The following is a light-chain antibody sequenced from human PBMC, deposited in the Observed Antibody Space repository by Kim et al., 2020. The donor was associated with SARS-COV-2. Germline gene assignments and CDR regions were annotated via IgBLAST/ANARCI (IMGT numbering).Light chain of an antibody. Sequence: EIVMTQTPATLSVSPGESVTLSCRASQSLSDNLAWYQHKPGQAPRLLIYGASFRAIGIPARFSGSGSGTEFTLTISSLQSEDFAIYYCQQYNDGRTFGQGTKVDIK. CDR1: QSLSDN. V-gene: IGKV3-15*01. J-gene: IGKJ1*01. CDR2: GAS. CDR3: QQYNDGRT.